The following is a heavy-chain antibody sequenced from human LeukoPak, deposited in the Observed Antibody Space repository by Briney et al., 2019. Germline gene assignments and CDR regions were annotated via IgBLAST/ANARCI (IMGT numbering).Heavy chain of an antibody. D-gene: IGHD3-10*01. CDR1: GFTFSSYG. J-gene: IGHJ5*02. Sequence: PGGSLRLSCAASGFTFSSYGMHWVRQAPGKGLEWVSSISTSSSYIYYADSVKGRFTISRDNARNSLYLQMNTLRAEDTAVYSWGGGPDGFSPTPRGWFAPGGRGPLVPVSS. CDR2: ISTSSSYI. CDR3: GGGPDGFSPTPRGWFAP. V-gene: IGHV3-21*01.